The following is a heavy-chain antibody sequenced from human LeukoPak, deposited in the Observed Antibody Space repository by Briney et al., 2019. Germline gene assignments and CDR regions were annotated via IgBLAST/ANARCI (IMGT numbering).Heavy chain of an antibody. Sequence: TSQTLSLTCAISGDSVSSSSVAWNWIRQTPSRGPEWLGRTYYRSQWYVESAVSVRGRISINADTSKNQFSLLLNSVSPEDTAVYYCAREREHSFDYWGQGTLVTVSS. CDR1: GDSVSSSSVA. CDR3: AREREHSFDY. V-gene: IGHV6-1*01. D-gene: IGHD1/OR15-1a*01. CDR2: TYYRSQWYV. J-gene: IGHJ4*02.